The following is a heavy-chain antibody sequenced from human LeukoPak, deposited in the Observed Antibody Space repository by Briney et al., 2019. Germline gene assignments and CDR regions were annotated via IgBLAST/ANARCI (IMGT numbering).Heavy chain of an antibody. D-gene: IGHD3-10*01. CDR3: ARRGPMVRGVIINVRFDP. Sequence: SETLSLTCAVYGGSFSGYYWSWIRQPPGKGLEWIGEINHSGSTNYNPSLKSRVTISVDTSKNQFSLKLSSVTAADTAVYYCARRGPMVRGVIINVRFDPWGQGTLVTVSS. V-gene: IGHV4-34*01. J-gene: IGHJ5*02. CDR1: GGSFSGYY. CDR2: INHSGST.